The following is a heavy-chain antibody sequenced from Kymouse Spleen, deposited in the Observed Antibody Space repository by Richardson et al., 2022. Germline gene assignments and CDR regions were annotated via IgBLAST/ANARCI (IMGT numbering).Heavy chain of an antibody. Sequence: QVQLVQSGAEVKKPGASVKVSCKASGYTFTSYGISWVRQAPGQGLEWMGWISAYNGNTNYAQKLQGRVTMTTDTSTSTAYMELRSLRSDDTAVYYCARDLPPLYYYGSGPTTVWTSGAKGPRSPSPQ. J-gene: IGHJ6*02. D-gene: IGHD3-10*01. CDR3: ARDLPPLYYYGSGPTTVWTS. V-gene: IGHV1-18*01. CDR1: GYTFTSYG. CDR2: ISAYNGNT.